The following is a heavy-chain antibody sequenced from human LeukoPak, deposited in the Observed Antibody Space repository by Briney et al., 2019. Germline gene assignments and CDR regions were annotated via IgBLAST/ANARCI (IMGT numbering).Heavy chain of an antibody. J-gene: IGHJ3*02. D-gene: IGHD1-1*01. CDR3: YNWNDVSLGAFDI. CDR1: GGSINNGSYY. Sequence: SETLSLTCTVSGGSINNGSYYWGWIRQPPAKGLEWIASMYYSGSTYYNPSLKSRVIISVDTSKNQVSVKLSSVTAADTAVYYCYNWNDVSLGAFDIWGEGTMVTVSS. V-gene: IGHV4-39*07. CDR2: MYYSGST.